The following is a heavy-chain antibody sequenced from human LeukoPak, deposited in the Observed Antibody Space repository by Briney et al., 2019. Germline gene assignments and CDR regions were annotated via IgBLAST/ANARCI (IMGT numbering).Heavy chain of an antibody. Sequence: GASVKVSCKASGYTFTSYAMHWVRQAPGQGLEWMGGIIPIFGTANYAQKFQGRVTITADKSTSTAYMELSSLRSEDTAVYYCARDLILNLVGATVGGYFDYWGQGTLVTVSS. CDR1: GYTFTSYA. V-gene: IGHV1-69*06. CDR3: ARDLILNLVGATVGGYFDY. D-gene: IGHD1-26*01. J-gene: IGHJ4*02. CDR2: IIPIFGTA.